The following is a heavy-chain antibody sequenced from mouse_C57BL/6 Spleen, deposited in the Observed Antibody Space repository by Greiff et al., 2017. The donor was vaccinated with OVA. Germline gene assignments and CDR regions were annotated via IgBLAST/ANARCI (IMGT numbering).Heavy chain of an antibody. V-gene: IGHV1-52*01. CDR1: GYTFTSYW. CDR3: ASYGSPWYFDV. J-gene: IGHJ1*03. D-gene: IGHD1-1*01. CDR2: IDPSDSET. Sequence: VQLQQPGAELVRPGSSVKLSCKASGYTFTSYWMHWVKQRPIQGLEWIGNIDPSDSETHYNQKFKDKATLTVDKSSSTAYMQLSSLTSEDSAVYYCASYGSPWYFDVWGTGTTVTVSS.